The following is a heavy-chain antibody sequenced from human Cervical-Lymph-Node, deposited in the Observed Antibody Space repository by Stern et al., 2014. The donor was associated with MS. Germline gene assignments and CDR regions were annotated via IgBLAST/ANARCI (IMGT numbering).Heavy chain of an antibody. D-gene: IGHD3/OR15-3a*01. CDR2: ISVDNGNT. J-gene: IGHJ2*01. CDR3: AIGTSDDWYFDL. Sequence: VQLVESGAEVKKPGASVKVSCKASDYSSTRHGFSWVRQAPGQGLEWMGWISVDNGNTNYAQKFQGRITMTTDRSTSTAYMELRSLRSDDTAVYYCAIGTSDDWYFDLWGRGTLVTVSP. CDR1: DYSSTRHG. V-gene: IGHV1-18*04.